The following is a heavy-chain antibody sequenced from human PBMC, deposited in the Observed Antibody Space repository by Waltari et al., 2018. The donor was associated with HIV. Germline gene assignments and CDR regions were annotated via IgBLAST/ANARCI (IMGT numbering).Heavy chain of an antibody. CDR2: MNPNSGNT. V-gene: IGHV1-8*01. D-gene: IGHD6-19*01. Sequence: QVQLVQSGAAVKKPGASVKVSCKASGYTFTSYDINWVRQATGQGLEWMGWMNPNSGNTGYAQKFQGRVTMTRNTSISTAYMELSSLRSEDTAVYYCARRASSGWPYYYYGMDVWGQGTTVTVSS. CDR3: ARRASSGWPYYYYGMDV. CDR1: GYTFTSYD. J-gene: IGHJ6*02.